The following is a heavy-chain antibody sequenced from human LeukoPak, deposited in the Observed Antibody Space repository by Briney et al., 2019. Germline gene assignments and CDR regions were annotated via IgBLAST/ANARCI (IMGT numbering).Heavy chain of an antibody. D-gene: IGHD2/OR15-2a*01. CDR1: GGSISSGGYY. V-gene: IGHV4-31*03. J-gene: IGHJ4*02. Sequence: PSQTLSPTCTVSGGSISSGGYYWSWIRQHPGTGLEWIGYIYYSGSTYYNPSLKSRVTISVDTSKNQFSLKLSSVTAADTAVYYCARGDSSTFWFDYWGQGTLVTVSS. CDR3: ARGDSSTFWFDY. CDR2: IYYSGST.